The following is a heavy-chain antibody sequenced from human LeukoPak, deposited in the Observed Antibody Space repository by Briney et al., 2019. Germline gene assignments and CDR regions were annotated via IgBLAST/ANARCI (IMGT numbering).Heavy chain of an antibody. V-gene: IGHV4-59*01. CDR3: AREGSSGSYDWFDP. Sequence: PSETLSLPCTVSGGSISIYYWSWIRQPPAKGREWIGYIYYSGSTNYNPSLKSRVTISVDTSKNQFSLKLSSVTAADTAVYYCAREGSSGSYDWFDPWGQGTLVTVSS. CDR1: GGSISIYY. J-gene: IGHJ5*02. D-gene: IGHD1-26*01. CDR2: IYYSGST.